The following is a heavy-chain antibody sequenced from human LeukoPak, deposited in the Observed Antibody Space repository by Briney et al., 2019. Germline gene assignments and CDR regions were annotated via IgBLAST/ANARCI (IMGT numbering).Heavy chain of an antibody. Sequence: SQTLSLTCTVSGGSISSGGYYWSWIRQHPGKGLEWIGYIYYSGSTYYNPSLKSRVTISVDTSKNQFSLKLSSVTAADTAVYYCARGPIGYYDFWSGSHAFDIWGQGTMVTVSS. J-gene: IGHJ3*02. D-gene: IGHD3-3*01. CDR3: ARGPIGYYDFWSGSHAFDI. CDR2: IYYSGST. CDR1: GGSISSGGYY. V-gene: IGHV4-31*03.